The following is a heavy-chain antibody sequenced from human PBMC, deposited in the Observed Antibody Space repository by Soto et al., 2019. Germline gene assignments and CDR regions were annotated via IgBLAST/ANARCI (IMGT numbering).Heavy chain of an antibody. Sequence: GGSLRLSCAASGLTFSSYAMSWVRQAPGKGLEWVSAISGSGGSTYYADSVKGRFTISRDNPKNTLYLQMNSLRAEDTAVYYCAKPHFYGSGSPPYSDYWGQGTLVTVSS. J-gene: IGHJ4*02. CDR2: ISGSGGST. CDR3: AKPHFYGSGSPPYSDY. D-gene: IGHD3-10*01. CDR1: GLTFSSYA. V-gene: IGHV3-23*01.